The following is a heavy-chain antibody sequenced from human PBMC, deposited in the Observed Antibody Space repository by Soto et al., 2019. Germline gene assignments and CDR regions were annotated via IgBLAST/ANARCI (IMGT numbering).Heavy chain of an antibody. V-gene: IGHV2-5*02. Sequence: QITLNESGPTLVTPTQTLTLTCSFSGFSLTATAVGVGWFRQSPGKALEWLAISYWDDDKHYRPSLESRLTITKNTTTNQRVLTMTDMEPSDTATYYCAHRGAYSSGRDLSSLDPWGQGILVTVS. CDR2: SYWDDDK. J-gene: IGHJ5*02. CDR1: GFSLTATAVG. D-gene: IGHD3-10*01. CDR3: AHRGAYSSGRDLSSLDP.